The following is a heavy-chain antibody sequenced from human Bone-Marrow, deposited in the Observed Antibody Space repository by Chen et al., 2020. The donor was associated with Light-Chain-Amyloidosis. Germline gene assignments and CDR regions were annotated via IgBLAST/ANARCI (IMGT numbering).Heavy chain of an antibody. Sequence: QLQLQESGPGLVKPSETLSLPCTVSGGSISSSSYYWGWIRQPPGKGLEWIGSIYYSGSTYYNPSLKSRVTISVDTSKNQFSLKLSSVTAADTAVYYCAKYSSSSDSFDPWGQGTLVTVSS. CDR2: IYYSGST. J-gene: IGHJ5*02. CDR3: AKYSSSSDSFDP. D-gene: IGHD6-6*01. V-gene: IGHV4-39*01. CDR1: GGSISSSSYY.